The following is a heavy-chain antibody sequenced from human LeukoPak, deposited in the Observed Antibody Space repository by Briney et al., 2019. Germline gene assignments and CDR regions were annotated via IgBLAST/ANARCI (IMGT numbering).Heavy chain of an antibody. V-gene: IGHV4-34*01. CDR1: GGSFSGYD. J-gene: IGHJ4*02. Sequence: SETLSLTCAVYGGSFSGYDWSWIRQPPGKGLEWIGEINHSGSTNYNPSLKSRVTISVDTSKNQFSLKLSSVTAADTAVYYCARAGERDYYGSGSQIYSFDYWGQGTLVTVSS. CDR3: ARAGERDYYGSGSQIYSFDY. D-gene: IGHD3-10*01. CDR2: INHSGST.